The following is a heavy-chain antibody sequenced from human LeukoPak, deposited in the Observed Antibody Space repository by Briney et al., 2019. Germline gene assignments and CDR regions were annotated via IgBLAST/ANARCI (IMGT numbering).Heavy chain of an antibody. J-gene: IGHJ4*02. CDR3: ARDRPGGGDYNYFDY. V-gene: IGHV6-1*01. Sequence: SQTLSLTCAISGDSVSSNSAAWNWIRKSPSGGLEWLGRTYYRSKWYTAYAVSVKSRIAINPDTSRNQLSLHLNSVTPEDTAVYYCARDRPGGGDYNYFDYWGQGTLVTVSS. CDR2: TYYRSKWYT. CDR1: GDSVSSNSAA. D-gene: IGHD2-21*02.